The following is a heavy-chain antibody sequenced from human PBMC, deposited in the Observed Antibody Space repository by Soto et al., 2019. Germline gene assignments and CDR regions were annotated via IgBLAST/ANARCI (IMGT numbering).Heavy chain of an antibody. CDR3: ARDQEMYYYESSGYYPPALYY. CDR1: GGTFSSYA. D-gene: IGHD3-22*01. Sequence: QVQLVQSGAEVKKPGSSVKVSCKASGGTFSSYAISWVRQAPGQGLEWMGGIIPIFGTANYAQKFQGRVTITADESTSTAYMELSSLRSEDTAVYYCARDQEMYYYESSGYYPPALYYWGQGTLVTVSS. CDR2: IIPIFGTA. J-gene: IGHJ4*02. V-gene: IGHV1-69*01.